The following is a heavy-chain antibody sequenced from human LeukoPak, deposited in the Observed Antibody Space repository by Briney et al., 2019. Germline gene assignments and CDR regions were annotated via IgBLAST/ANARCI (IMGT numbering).Heavy chain of an antibody. J-gene: IGHJ6*03. Sequence: PSETLSLTCTVSGGSISSYYWSWIRQPPGKGLEWIGYIYYSGSTNYNPSLKSRVTISVDTSKNQFSLKLSSVTAADTAVYYCAGSLGAYDSSGYYTGADYYYMDVWGKGTTVTVSS. D-gene: IGHD3-22*01. CDR1: GGSISSYY. CDR3: AGSLGAYDSSGYYTGADYYYMDV. CDR2: IYYSGST. V-gene: IGHV4-59*01.